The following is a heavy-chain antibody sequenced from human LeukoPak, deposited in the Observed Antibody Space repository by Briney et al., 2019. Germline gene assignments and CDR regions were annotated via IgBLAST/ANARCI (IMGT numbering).Heavy chain of an antibody. CDR1: GGSISSGGYY. CDR2: IYHSGST. CDR3: ATCGGDCYSFDY. V-gene: IGHV4-30-2*01. D-gene: IGHD2-21*02. Sequence: PSETLSLTCTVSGGSISSGGYYWSWIRQLPGKGLEWIGYIYHSGSTYYNPSLKSRVTISVDTSKNQFSLKLSSVTAADTAVYYCATCGGDCYSFDYWGQGTLVTVSS. J-gene: IGHJ4*02.